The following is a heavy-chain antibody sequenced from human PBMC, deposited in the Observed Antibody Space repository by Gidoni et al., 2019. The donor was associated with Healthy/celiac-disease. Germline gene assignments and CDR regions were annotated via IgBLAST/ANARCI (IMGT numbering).Heavy chain of an antibody. J-gene: IGHJ4*02. CDR1: VGTFISYA. CDR2: IIPSFGTA. CDR3: ARAAYYYGSGSYLDY. V-gene: IGHV1-69*01. D-gene: IGHD3-10*01. Sequence: QVQLVQSGAEVTKPCSSVKFSCTASVGTFISYATSWVRQAPGQGLEWMGGIIPSFGTANYAQKFQGRVTITADESTSTAYMELSSLRSEDTAVYYCARAAYYYGSGSYLDYWGQGTLVTVSS.